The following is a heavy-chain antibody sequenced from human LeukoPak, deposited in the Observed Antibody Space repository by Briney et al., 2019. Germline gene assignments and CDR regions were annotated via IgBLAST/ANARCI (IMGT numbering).Heavy chain of an antibody. V-gene: IGHV4-59*01. CDR3: ASSGPPTSTVNWFDP. Sequence: SETLSLTCTVSGGSISSYYWSWIRRPPGKGLEWIGYIYYSGSTNYNPSLKSRVTISVDTSKNQFSLKLSSVTAADTAVYYCASSGPPTSTVNWFDPWGQGTLVTVSS. J-gene: IGHJ5*02. CDR2: IYYSGST. CDR1: GGSISSYY. D-gene: IGHD3-16*01.